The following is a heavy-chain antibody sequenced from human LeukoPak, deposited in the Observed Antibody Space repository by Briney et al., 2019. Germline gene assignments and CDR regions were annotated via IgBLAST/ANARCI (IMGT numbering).Heavy chain of an antibody. J-gene: IGHJ4*02. CDR2: VRSKANSYAT. Sequence: GGSLRLSCTASGFTFSDSTIHWVRQASGKGLEWVGRVRSKANSYATAYAASVKGRFGISRDDSQNTAYLQMNSLKTEDTAVYYCTGLGDYSSSWVDFWGQGTLVTVSS. V-gene: IGHV3-73*01. D-gene: IGHD6-13*01. CDR1: GFTFSDST. CDR3: TGLGDYSSSWVDF.